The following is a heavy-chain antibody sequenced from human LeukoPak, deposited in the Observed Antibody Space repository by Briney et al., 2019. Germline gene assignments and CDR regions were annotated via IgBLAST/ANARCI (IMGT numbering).Heavy chain of an antibody. CDR2: INTDGSIT. CDR3: ARDRGPRTGFMVREAYDY. D-gene: IGHD3-10*01. J-gene: IGHJ4*02. CDR1: GFTFSDYW. Sequence: QPGGSLRLSCAASGFTFSDYWIHWVRHAPGKGPVWVSRINTDGSITNYADSVKGRFSISRDNAKNTLYLQMSSLRAEDTAVYYCARDRGPRTGFMVREAYDYWGQGTLVTVPS. V-gene: IGHV3-74*01.